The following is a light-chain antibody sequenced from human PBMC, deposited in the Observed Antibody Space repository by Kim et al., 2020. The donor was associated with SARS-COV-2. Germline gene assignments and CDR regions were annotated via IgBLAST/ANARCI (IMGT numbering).Light chain of an antibody. CDR3: QHRYNWPPGS. Sequence: LSQGERATLSCRASQSVSDFLAWYQQKPGQAPRLLIYDASNRATGIPARFRGSGSGTDFTLTITSLEPEDFAVYFCQHRYNWPPGSFGQGTKLEI. CDR2: DAS. CDR1: QSVSDF. J-gene: IGKJ2*04. V-gene: IGKV3-11*01.